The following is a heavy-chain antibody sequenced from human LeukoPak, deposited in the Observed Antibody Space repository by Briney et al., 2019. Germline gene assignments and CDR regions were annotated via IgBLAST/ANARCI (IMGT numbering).Heavy chain of an antibody. D-gene: IGHD2-15*01. CDR2: INPNSGGT. V-gene: IGHV1-2*02. CDR3: ATVVAATRVGDY. CDR1: GYTFTGYY. Sequence: ASVKVSCKASGYTFTGYYMHWVRQAPGQGLEWMGWINPNSGGTNYAQKFQGRVTMTRDTSISTAYMELSSLRSEDTAVYYCATVVAATRVGDYWGQGTLVTVSS. J-gene: IGHJ4*02.